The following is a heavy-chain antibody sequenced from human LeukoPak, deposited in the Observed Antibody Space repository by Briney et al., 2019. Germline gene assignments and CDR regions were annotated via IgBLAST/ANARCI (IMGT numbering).Heavy chain of an antibody. CDR3: AKLYSVTCR. CDR2: IGGSGYPT. D-gene: IGHD5/OR15-5a*01. CDR1: GCTFSSCG. Sequence: PGGSLRLSCAASGCTFSSCGMSWVRQAPGKALEWVSSIGGSGYPTYYTASVKGRSTISRDNSKNTLDLQTNSLRAEDTPVYYFAKLYSVTCRWGQGTMVTVSS. J-gene: IGHJ3*01. V-gene: IGHV3-23*01.